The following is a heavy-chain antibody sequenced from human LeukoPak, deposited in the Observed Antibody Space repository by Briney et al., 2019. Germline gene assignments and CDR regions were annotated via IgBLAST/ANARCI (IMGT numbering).Heavy chain of an antibody. CDR3: ARDDSSSWYYFDY. D-gene: IGHD6-13*01. Sequence: SETVSLTCTVSGGSMSSYYWSWIRQPAGKGLEWIGRVYTSGSTNYNPSLKSRVTISVDTSKNQFSLKLSSVTAADTAVYYCARDDSSSWYYFDYWGQGTLVTVSS. V-gene: IGHV4-4*07. J-gene: IGHJ4*02. CDR1: GGSMSSYY. CDR2: VYTSGST.